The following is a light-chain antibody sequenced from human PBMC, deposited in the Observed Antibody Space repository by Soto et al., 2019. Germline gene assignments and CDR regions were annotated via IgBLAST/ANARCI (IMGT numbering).Light chain of an antibody. CDR1: SSDVGGYNY. J-gene: IGLJ2*01. Sequence: HFALTQSASVSGSPGQSITISCTGTSSDVGGYNYVSWYQQYPGKAPQLMIYDVSNRPSGVSTRFSGSKSGNTASLTISGLQAEDEADYYCSSYTSSSTLVFGGGTQLTVL. V-gene: IGLV2-14*01. CDR2: DVS. CDR3: SSYTSSSTLV.